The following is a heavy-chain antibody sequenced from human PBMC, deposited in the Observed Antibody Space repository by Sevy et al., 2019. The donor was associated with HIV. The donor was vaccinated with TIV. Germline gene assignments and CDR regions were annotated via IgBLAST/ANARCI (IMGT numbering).Heavy chain of an antibody. CDR2: IIPIFGTT. CDR1: GGTFSNYA. CDR3: ARTPILVIPGATDLYFDN. Sequence: ASVKGSCKASGGTFSNYALSWARQAPGQGLEWMGGIIPIFGTTNFAQTFQGRVTITADEFTSTAYMELSSLRSADTAVYYCARTPILVIPGATDLYFDNWGQGTLVTVSS. D-gene: IGHD2-2*01. V-gene: IGHV1-69*13. J-gene: IGHJ4*02.